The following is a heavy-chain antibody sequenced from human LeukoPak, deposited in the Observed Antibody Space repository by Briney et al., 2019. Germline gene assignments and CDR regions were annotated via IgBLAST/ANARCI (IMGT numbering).Heavy chain of an antibody. J-gene: IGHJ4*02. CDR1: GYTFTGYY. D-gene: IGHD3-22*01. Sequence: ASVKVSCKASGYTFTGYYMHWVRQAPGQGLEWMGRINPNSGGTNYAQKFQGRVTMTRDTSISTAYMELSRLRSDDTAVYYCAYETYYYDSSGYGREYYFDYWGRGTLVTVSS. CDR2: INPNSGGT. CDR3: AYETYYYDSSGYGREYYFDY. V-gene: IGHV1-2*06.